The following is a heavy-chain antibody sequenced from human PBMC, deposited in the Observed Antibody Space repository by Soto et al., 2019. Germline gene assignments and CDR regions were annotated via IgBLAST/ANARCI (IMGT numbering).Heavy chain of an antibody. CDR1: GYTFTSYA. CDR2: INAGNGNT. J-gene: IGHJ3*02. Sequence: ASVKVSCKASGYTFTSYAMHWVRQAPGQRLEWMGWINAGNGNTKYSQKFQGRVTITRDTSASTAYMELSSLRSEDTAVYYCATVGTTVTSRAFDIWGQGTMVTV. CDR3: ATVGTTVTSRAFDI. V-gene: IGHV1-3*01. D-gene: IGHD4-17*01.